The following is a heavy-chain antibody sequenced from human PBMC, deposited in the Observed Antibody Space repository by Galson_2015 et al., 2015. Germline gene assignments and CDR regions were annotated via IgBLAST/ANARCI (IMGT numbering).Heavy chain of an antibody. V-gene: IGHV3-48*03. D-gene: IGHD2-2*01. J-gene: IGHJ6*03. Sequence: SLRLSCAGSGFTFSSYEMKWVRQAPGKGLEWVSYIGTDGGGKYYADSVEGRFTMSRENATNSLYLQMNNLRVEDTAVYYCARVDYQLLSGYYYYYMDVWGKGTTVIVSS. CDR2: IGTDGGGK. CDR3: ARVDYQLLSGYYYYYMDV. CDR1: GFTFSSYE.